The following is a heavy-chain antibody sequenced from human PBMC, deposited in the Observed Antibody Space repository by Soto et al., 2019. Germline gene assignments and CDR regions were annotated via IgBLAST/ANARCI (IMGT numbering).Heavy chain of an antibody. CDR1: GFTFSSYG. Sequence: GGSLRLSCAASGFTFSSYGMHWVRQAPGKGLEWVAVISYDGSNKYYADSVKGRFTTSRDNSKNMLYLQMNSLRADDTAVYCCAKSVYYDFWSGSHYWGQGTLVTVSS. CDR3: AKSVYYDFWSGSHY. D-gene: IGHD3-3*01. V-gene: IGHV3-30*18. CDR2: ISYDGSNK. J-gene: IGHJ4*02.